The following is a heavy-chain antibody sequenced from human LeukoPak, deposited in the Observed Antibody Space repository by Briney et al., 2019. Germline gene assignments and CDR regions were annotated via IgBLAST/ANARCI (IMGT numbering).Heavy chain of an antibody. CDR1: GFSFSSYW. J-gene: IGHJ4*02. CDR2: IKTDGSGA. CDR3: GRDLVYGSGSLDN. Sequence: GGSLRLSRAASGFSFSSYWMHWVRQVPGKGLVWVSRIKTDGSGANYADSVTGRFTISRDNVKNTLFLQMNSLRVEDTAVYYCGRDLVYGSGSLDNWGQESLGTVSS. D-gene: IGHD3-10*01. V-gene: IGHV3-74*01.